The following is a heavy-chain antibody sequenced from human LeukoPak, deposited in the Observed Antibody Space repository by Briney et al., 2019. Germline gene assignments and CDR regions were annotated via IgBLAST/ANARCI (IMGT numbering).Heavy chain of an antibody. CDR2: ISDSDGST. CDR1: GFTFSSYA. Sequence: PGGSLRLSCAASGFTFSSYAMSWVRQAPGKGLECVSSISDSDGSTYYADSVKGRFTISRDNSKNTLYLQMNSLRAEDTAVYYCAKAGNIRFDYWGQGTLVTVSS. V-gene: IGHV3-23*01. CDR3: AKAGNIRFDY. J-gene: IGHJ4*02. D-gene: IGHD2/OR15-2a*01.